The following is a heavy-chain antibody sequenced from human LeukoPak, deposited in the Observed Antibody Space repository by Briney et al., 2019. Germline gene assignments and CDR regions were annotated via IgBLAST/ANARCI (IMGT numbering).Heavy chain of an antibody. V-gene: IGHV3-48*03. CDR2: ISSSGSTI. D-gene: IGHD3-10*01. CDR1: GFTFSSYE. CDR3: ARQGGPRFIKRRTGWFDP. J-gene: IGHJ5*02. Sequence: GGSLRLSCAASGFTFSSYEMNWVRQAPGKGLEWVSYISSSGSTIYYADSVKGRFTISRDNAKNSLYLQMNSLRADDTAVYYCARQGGPRFIKRRTGWFDPWGQGTLVTVSS.